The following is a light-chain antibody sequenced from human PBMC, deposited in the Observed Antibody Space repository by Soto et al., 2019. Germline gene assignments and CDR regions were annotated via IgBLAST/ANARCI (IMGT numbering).Light chain of an antibody. CDR1: QSVSNNY. J-gene: IGKJ1*01. CDR3: PQYGSSGT. Sequence: EIVLTQSPGTLSLSPGERATLSCRASQSVSNNYLAWYQQKPGQAPRLLIYVASNRATGIPDRFSGSGSGTDFTLTISRLEPEDFAVYYCPQYGSSGTFGQGTKVDIK. CDR2: VAS. V-gene: IGKV3-20*01.